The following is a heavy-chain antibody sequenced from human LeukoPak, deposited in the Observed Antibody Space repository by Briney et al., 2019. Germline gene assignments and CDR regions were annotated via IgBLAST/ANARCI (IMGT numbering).Heavy chain of an antibody. V-gene: IGHV3-7*01. J-gene: IGHJ6*03. CDR1: GFIFSNYW. CDR3: ARRELRGYYYYYMDV. D-gene: IGHD1-7*01. CDR2: IKQDGSEK. Sequence: GGSLRLSCAASGFIFSNYWMSWVRQAPGKGLEWVANIKQDGSEKYYVDSVKGRFTISRDNAKNSLYLQMNSLRAEDTAVYYCARRELRGYYYYYMDVWGKGTTVTVSS.